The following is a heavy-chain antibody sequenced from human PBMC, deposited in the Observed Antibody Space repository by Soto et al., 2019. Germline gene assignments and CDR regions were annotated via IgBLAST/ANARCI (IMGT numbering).Heavy chain of an antibody. CDR1: GGTFSKYA. Sequence: QVPLVQSGAELKKPGSSLKVSCKASGGTFSKYALSWVRQAPGQGLEWLGGIIPMFGTPNYAQNFQGKVTISAVESTTTASLDLCSLRSADTPVYCFRRPLRDTNFYHGLDVWGQGTTVSVPS. J-gene: IGHJ6*02. CDR3: RRPLRDTNFYHGLDV. CDR2: IIPMFGTP. D-gene: IGHD5-18*01. V-gene: IGHV1-69*01.